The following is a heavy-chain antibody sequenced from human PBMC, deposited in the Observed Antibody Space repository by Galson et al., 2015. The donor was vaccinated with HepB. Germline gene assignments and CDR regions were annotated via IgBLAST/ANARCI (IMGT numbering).Heavy chain of an antibody. V-gene: IGHV3-7*03. Sequence: SLRLSCAASGFTFNMFWMSWVRQAPGKGLEWVANTNQDGSEEYYVDSVKGRFTISRDNAKNSLYLKMNSLRAEDTAVYYCARDIWFVEFTDFWGQGVLVTVSS. CDR1: GFTFNMFW. CDR2: TNQDGSEE. J-gene: IGHJ4*02. CDR3: ARDIWFVEFTDF. D-gene: IGHD3-10*01.